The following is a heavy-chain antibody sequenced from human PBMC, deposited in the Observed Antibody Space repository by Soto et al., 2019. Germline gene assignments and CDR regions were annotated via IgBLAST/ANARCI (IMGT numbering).Heavy chain of an antibody. Sequence: GSLRLSCAASGFTFSSYSMNWVRQAPGKGLEWVSYISSSSSTIYCADSVKGRFTISRDNAKNSLYLQMNSLRAEDTAVYHCTRVGGYSYGYASYFDYWGQGT. D-gene: IGHD5-18*01. J-gene: IGHJ4*02. CDR3: TRVGGYSYGYASYFDY. V-gene: IGHV3-48*01. CDR1: GFTFSSYS. CDR2: ISSSSSTI.